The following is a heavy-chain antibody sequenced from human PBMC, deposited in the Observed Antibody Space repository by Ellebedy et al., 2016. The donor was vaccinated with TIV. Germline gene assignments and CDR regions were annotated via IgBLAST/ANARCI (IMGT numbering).Heavy chain of an antibody. D-gene: IGHD3-10*01. CDR3: ARGPVRGVTWYFEL. V-gene: IGHV4-34*01. CDR2: INHSGST. J-gene: IGHJ2*01. CDR1: GGSFSGYY. Sequence: SETLSLTXAVYGGSFSGYYWSWIRQPPGKGLEWIGEINHSGSTNYNPSLKSRVTISVDTSKNQFSLKLNSVTAADTAVYFCARGPVRGVTWYFELWGRGTLVTVSS.